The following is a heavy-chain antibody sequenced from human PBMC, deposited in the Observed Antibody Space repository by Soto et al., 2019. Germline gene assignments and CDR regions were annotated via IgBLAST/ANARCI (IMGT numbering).Heavy chain of an antibody. Sequence: SVKVCCKASGGTFSSYAISWVRQAPGQGLEWMGGIIPIFGTANYAQKFQGRVTITADESTSTAYMELSSLRSEDTAVYYCARGLVVVVPAANYYYYYGMDVWGQGTTVTVS. J-gene: IGHJ6*02. D-gene: IGHD2-2*01. CDR1: GGTFSSYA. CDR2: IIPIFGTA. CDR3: ARGLVVVVPAANYYYYYGMDV. V-gene: IGHV1-69*13.